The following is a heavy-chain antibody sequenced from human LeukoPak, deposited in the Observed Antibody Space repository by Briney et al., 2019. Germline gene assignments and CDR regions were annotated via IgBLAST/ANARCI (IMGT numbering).Heavy chain of an antibody. Sequence: ASVKVSCKASGYTFTGYYMHWVRQAPGQGLEWMGWINPNSGGTNYAQKFQGRVTMTRDTSISTAYMELSRLRSDDTALYYCARGPGWALHKRYFDSWGQEPWSSSPQ. CDR1: GYTFTGYY. V-gene: IGHV1-2*02. CDR3: ARGPGWALHKRYFDS. CDR2: INPNSGGT. D-gene: IGHD1-26*01. J-gene: IGHJ4*01.